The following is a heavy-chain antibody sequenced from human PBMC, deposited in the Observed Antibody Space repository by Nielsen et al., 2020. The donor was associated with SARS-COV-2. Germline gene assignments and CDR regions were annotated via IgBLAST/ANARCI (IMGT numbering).Heavy chain of an antibody. J-gene: IGHJ4*02. CDR3: AREAAMVFYPIDY. Sequence: SETLSLTCTVSGGSISSYYWSWIRQPPGKGLEWIGYIYYSGSTNYNPSLKSRVTISVDTSKNQFSLKLSSVTAADTAVYYCAREAAMVFYPIDYWGQGTLVTVSS. D-gene: IGHD5-18*01. V-gene: IGHV4-59*01. CDR2: IYYSGST. CDR1: GGSISSYY.